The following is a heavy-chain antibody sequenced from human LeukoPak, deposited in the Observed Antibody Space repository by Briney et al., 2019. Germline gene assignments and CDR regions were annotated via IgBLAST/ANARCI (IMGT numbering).Heavy chain of an antibody. D-gene: IGHD3-9*01. J-gene: IGHJ4*02. Sequence: PGGSLRLSCAASGFTFSSYCMNWVRQAPGKGLEWVSYSSSSSSTIYYADSVKGRFTISRDNAKNSLYLQMNSLRAEDTAVYYCAKDLRHFDWSGNYFDYWGQGTLVTVSS. CDR1: GFTFSSYC. CDR2: SSSSSSTI. CDR3: AKDLRHFDWSGNYFDY. V-gene: IGHV3-48*01.